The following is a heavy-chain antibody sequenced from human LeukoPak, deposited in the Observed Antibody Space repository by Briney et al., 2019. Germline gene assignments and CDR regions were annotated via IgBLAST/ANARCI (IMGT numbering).Heavy chain of an antibody. J-gene: IGHJ4*02. CDR1: GFTFSSYA. V-gene: IGHV3-30*04. CDR2: ISDDGSKK. CDR3: ARDREYASGTLGY. D-gene: IGHD6-19*01. Sequence: GGSLRLSCAASGFTFSSYAMHRGRQAPGKGLEWVAVISDDGSKKYYADSVKGRFTISRDSSKSTLYLQMNSLRAEDTAVYYCARDREYASGTLGYWGQGTLVTVSS.